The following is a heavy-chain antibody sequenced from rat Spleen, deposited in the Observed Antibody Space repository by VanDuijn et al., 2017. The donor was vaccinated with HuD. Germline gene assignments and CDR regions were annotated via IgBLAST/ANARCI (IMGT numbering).Heavy chain of an antibody. CDR1: GFTFSDYY. J-gene: IGHJ2*01. Sequence: EVQLVESDGGLVQPGRSLKLSCAASGFTFSDYYMAWIRQAPTKGLEWVASINPGGRRNYYRDSVKGRFTISRDNAKSTLYLQMDSLRSEDTATYYCARRHYGYTDYFDYWGQGVMVTVSS. CDR3: ARRHYGYTDYFDY. D-gene: IGHD1-9*01. V-gene: IGHV5-25*01. CDR2: INPGGRRN.